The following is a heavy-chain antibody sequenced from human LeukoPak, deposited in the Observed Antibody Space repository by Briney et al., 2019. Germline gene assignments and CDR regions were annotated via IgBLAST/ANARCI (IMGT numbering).Heavy chain of an antibody. V-gene: IGHV3-74*01. D-gene: IGHD6-19*01. CDR3: TRGGAVAASDY. CDR2: IDIDGSGT. CDR1: GLTFSSYW. J-gene: IGHJ4*02. Sequence: GGSLRLSCAASGLTFSSYWMHWVRQAPGKGLVWVSRIDIDGSGTTYADSVKGRFTISRDNAKNTLYLQMNSLRAEDTAVYYCTRGGAVAASDYWGQGTLVTVSS.